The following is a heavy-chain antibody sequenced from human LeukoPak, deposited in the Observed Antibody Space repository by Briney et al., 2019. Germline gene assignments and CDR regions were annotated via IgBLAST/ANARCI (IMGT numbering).Heavy chain of an antibody. CDR3: VKDFPAVAMNYYFDY. V-gene: IGHV3-30*18. CDR2: ISYDGSDK. Sequence: PGRALRLSCAASGFIFSSYVMHWVRQAPGKGLERVAVISYDGSDKYYADSVKGRFAISRDNSKNTLYLQMNSLGAEDTAVYYCVKDFPAVAMNYYFDYWGQGTLVTVSS. D-gene: IGHD6-19*01. CDR1: GFIFSSYV. J-gene: IGHJ4*02.